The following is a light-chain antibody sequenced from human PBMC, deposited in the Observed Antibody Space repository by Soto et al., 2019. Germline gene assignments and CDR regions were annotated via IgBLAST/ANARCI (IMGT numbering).Light chain of an antibody. CDR3: QQYGTSPYT. CDR1: QRVSSSY. J-gene: IGKJ2*01. V-gene: IGKV3D-20*01. CDR2: DAS. Sequence: EIVLTQSPATLSLSPGERATLSCGASQRVSSSYLAWYQQKPGLAPRLLIYDASIRATCIPDRFSGSVSGTVFTLTISRLEPEDFAVYYCQQYGTSPYTFGQGSKLDIK.